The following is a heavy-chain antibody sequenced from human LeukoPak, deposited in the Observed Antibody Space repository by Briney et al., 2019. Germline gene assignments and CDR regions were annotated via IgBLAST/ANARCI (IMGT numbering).Heavy chain of an antibody. V-gene: IGHV3-53*01. J-gene: IGHJ4*02. CDR1: GLTVSSTH. CDR2: MYSGGST. Sequence: PGGSLRLSCAASGLTVSSTHMSWVRQAPGKGLEWVSVMYSGGSTYYAESVRGRFTISRDNSKNTLFLQLNNVRAEDTAVYYCARGYSSGWLYFDFWGQGTLVTVSS. CDR3: ARGYSSGWLYFDF. D-gene: IGHD6-19*01.